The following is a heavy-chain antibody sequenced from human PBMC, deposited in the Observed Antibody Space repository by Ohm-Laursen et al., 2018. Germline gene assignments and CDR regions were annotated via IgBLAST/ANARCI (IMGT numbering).Heavy chain of an antibody. V-gene: IGHV3-23*01. J-gene: IGHJ4*02. Sequence: GSLRLSCTASGFTFSNYAMSWVRQAPGQGLEWVSAIRGSGDSTYYADSVKGRFTISRDKSKNTLYLQMNSLRVEDTAMYFCARDVPGIVASRGGGWGQGTLVTVSS. CDR3: ARDVPGIVASRGGG. CDR1: GFTFSNYA. CDR2: IRGSGDST. D-gene: IGHD3-16*01.